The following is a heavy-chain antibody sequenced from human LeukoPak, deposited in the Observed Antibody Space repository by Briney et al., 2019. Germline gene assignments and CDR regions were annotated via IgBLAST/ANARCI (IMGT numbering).Heavy chain of an antibody. CDR2: IYYSGST. CDR3: ARDPILGGYDAFDI. D-gene: IGHD3-16*01. J-gene: IGHJ3*02. Sequence: SETLSLTCTVSGGSISSYYWSWIRQPPGKGLEWIGYIYYSGSTNYNPSLKSRVTISVDTSKNQFSLKLSSVTAADTAVYYCARDPILGGYDAFDIRGQGTMVTVSS. CDR1: GGSISSYY. V-gene: IGHV4-59*12.